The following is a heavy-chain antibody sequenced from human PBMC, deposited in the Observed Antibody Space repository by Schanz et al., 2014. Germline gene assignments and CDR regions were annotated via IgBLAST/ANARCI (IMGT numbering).Heavy chain of an antibody. D-gene: IGHD7-27*01. J-gene: IGHJ3*01. CDR2: IRSSSTPI. Sequence: EVQLVESGGGWVQPGGSLRLSCAASGFTFSDYSMNWVRQAPGKGPEWVSYIRSSSTPIYYADSVKGRFTISRDNAKNSLYLQMNSLRAEDTAVYYCARELPGVVAFDSWGQGTMVTVSS. CDR1: GFTFSDYS. V-gene: IGHV3-48*01. CDR3: ARELPGVVAFDS.